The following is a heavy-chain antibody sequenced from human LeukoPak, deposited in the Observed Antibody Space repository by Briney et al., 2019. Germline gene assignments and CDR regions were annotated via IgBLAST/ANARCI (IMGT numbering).Heavy chain of an antibody. CDR2: IYYSGST. D-gene: IGHD3-10*01. V-gene: IGHV4-59*01. J-gene: IGHJ3*02. CDR3: ARTYYGSGSYYDPFDI. Sequence: PSETLSLTCTVSGGSISSYYWSWIRQPPGKGLEWIGYIYYSGSTNYNPSLKSRVTISVDTSKNQFSLKLSSVTAADTAVYYCARTYYGSGSYYDPFDIWGQGTLVTVSS. CDR1: GGSISSYY.